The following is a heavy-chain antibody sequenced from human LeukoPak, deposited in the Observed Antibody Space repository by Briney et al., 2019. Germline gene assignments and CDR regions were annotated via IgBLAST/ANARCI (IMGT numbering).Heavy chain of an antibody. CDR3: ATEKGDSPDY. D-gene: IGHD3-16*01. CDR2: ITAGGGST. V-gene: IGHV3-23*01. J-gene: IGHJ4*02. CDR1: GFMFVDYA. Sequence: GGSLRLSCAGSGFMFVDYAMHWVRQVPGKGLEWVSAITAGGGSTFYADSVKGRFTISRDNSKNTLYLQMNSLRAEDTAVYYCATEKGDSPDYWGQGTLVTVSS.